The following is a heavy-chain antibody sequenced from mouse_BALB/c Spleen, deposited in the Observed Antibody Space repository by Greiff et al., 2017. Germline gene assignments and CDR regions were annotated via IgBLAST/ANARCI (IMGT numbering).Heavy chain of an antibody. CDR1: GFTFSSFG. CDR3: ARGDYDAMDY. CDR2: ISSGSSTI. V-gene: IGHV5-17*02. Sequence: EVHLVESGGGLVQPGGSRKLSCAASGFTFSSFGMHWVRQAPEKGLEWVAYISSGSSTIYYADTVKGRFTISRDNPKNTLFLQMTSLRSEDTAMYYCARGDYDAMDYWGQGTSVTVSS. J-gene: IGHJ4*01.